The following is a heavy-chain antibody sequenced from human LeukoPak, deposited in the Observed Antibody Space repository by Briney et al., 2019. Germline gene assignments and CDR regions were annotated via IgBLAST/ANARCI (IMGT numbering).Heavy chain of an antibody. CDR2: ISGSGSGT. CDR1: GFTFSSSV. D-gene: IGHD6-19*01. V-gene: IGHV3-23*01. Sequence: GGSLRLSCAASGFTFSSSVMSWVRQPPGKGLEWVSAISGSGSGTPYADSVKGRFTISRDNAKNTLYLQMNSLRAEDTAVYYCARDKAGYSSGWYTIDYWGQGTLVTVSS. CDR3: ARDKAGYSSGWYTIDY. J-gene: IGHJ4*02.